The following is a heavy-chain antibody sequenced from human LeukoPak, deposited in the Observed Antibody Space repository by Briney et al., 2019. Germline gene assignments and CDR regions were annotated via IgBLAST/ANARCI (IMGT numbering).Heavy chain of an antibody. CDR2: MSEDGNEI. V-gene: IGHV3-7*01. J-gene: IGHJ4*02. Sequence: GGSLRLSCAASGFTFSSYAMSWVRQAPGKGLEWVAKMSEDGNEIFYVDSVKGRFTISRDNTKKSLYLQLNSLRPEDSAVYYCARPRGCGSARCNNFDYWGQGTLVTVSS. CDR1: GFTFSSYA. CDR3: ARPRGCGSARCNNFDY. D-gene: IGHD2-2*01.